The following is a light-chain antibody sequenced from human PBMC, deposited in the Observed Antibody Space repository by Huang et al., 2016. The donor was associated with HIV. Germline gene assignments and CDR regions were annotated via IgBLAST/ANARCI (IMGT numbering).Light chain of an antibody. Sequence: AIQMTQSPFPLSASVGDRITINCRASQGVRNDLAWYQHKPGKAPKLVIYAASTLQTGVPSRFSGSGSGTDFTLTINSLQPEDFATYYCLQSNNFPWTFGQGTTVEIK. J-gene: IGKJ1*01. CDR2: AAS. CDR3: LQSNNFPWT. V-gene: IGKV1-6*01. CDR1: QGVRND.